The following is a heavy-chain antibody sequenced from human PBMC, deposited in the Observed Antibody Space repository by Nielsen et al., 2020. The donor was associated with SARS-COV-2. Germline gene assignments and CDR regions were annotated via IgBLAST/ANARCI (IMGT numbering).Heavy chain of an antibody. CDR3: ARQITFSYGSGSYMEDYFDY. CDR1: GGSISSYY. D-gene: IGHD3-10*01. V-gene: IGHV4-59*08. CDR2: IYNSGGT. Sequence: GSLRLSCTVSGGSISSYYWNWIRQPPGKGLEWIGYIYNSGGTNYNPSLKGRVTMSVDTSKNHFSLKLSSVTAADTAVYYCARQITFSYGSGSYMEDYFDYWGQGTLVTVSS. J-gene: IGHJ4*02.